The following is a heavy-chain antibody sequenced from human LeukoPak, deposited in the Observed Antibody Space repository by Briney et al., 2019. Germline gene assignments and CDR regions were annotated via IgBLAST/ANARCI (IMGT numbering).Heavy chain of an antibody. J-gene: IGHJ6*02. CDR1: GGSISSYY. V-gene: IGHV4-59*08. CDR2: IYYSGST. Sequence: PSETLSLTCTVSGGSISSYYWSWIRQPPGKGLEWIGYIYYSGSTNYNPSLKSRVTISVDTSKNQFSLKLSSVTAADTAVYYCARRRDGPYYYYGMDVWGQGTTVTVSS. D-gene: IGHD5-24*01. CDR3: ARRRDGPYYYYGMDV.